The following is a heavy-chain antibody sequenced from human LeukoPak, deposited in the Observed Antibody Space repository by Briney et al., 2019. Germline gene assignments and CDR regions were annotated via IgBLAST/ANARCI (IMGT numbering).Heavy chain of an antibody. Sequence: SETLSLTCTVSGGSISNYYWNWIRQPPGKGLEWIGYIYYTGNTNYNPSLKSRVTISVDTSKNQFSLKLSSVTAADTAVYYCARRVVVVPAANLNWRYDAFDIWAKGQWSPSLQ. J-gene: IGHJ3*02. CDR1: GGSISNYY. V-gene: IGHV4-59*12. CDR2: IYYTGNT. D-gene: IGHD2-2*01. CDR3: ARRVVVVPAANLNWRYDAFDI.